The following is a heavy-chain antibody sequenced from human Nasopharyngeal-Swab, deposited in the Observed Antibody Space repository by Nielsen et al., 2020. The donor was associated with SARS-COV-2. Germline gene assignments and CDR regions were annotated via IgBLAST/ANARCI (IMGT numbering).Heavy chain of an antibody. D-gene: IGHD3-16*01. CDR2: ISSNGGST. CDR3: ARGGSYYYYYGMDV. J-gene: IGHJ6*02. Sequence: VGQATGKGLEYVSAISSNGGSTYYANSVKGRFTISRDNSKNTLYLQMGSLRAEDMAVYYCARGGSYYYYYGMDVWGQGTTVTVSS. V-gene: IGHV3-64*01.